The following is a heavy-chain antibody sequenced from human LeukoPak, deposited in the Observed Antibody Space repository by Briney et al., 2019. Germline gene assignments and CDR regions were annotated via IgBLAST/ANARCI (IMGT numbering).Heavy chain of an antibody. CDR2: ILYSGTTT. CDR1: GGSISPYY. V-gene: IGHV4-59*01. CDR3: ARVGDWNDLVY. D-gene: IGHD1-1*01. J-gene: IGHJ4*02. Sequence: PSETLSLTCTVAGGSISPYYWSWVRQTPGKGLEWIGYILYSGTTTNYNPSIKSRVNISVDTSNNQFSLKLSSVTAADTAVYYCARVGDWNDLVYWGEGTLVTVSS.